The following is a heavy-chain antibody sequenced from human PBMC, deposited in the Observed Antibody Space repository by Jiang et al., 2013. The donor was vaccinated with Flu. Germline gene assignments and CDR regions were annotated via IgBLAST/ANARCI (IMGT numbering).Heavy chain of an antibody. Sequence: LLKPSETLSLTCAVYGGSFSGYYWSWIRQPPGKGLEWIGEINHSGSTNYNPSLKSRVTISVDTSKNQFSLKLSSVTAADTAVYYCARDQRKLRSNPAYYQYGMDVWGKGTTVTVSS. V-gene: IGHV4-34*01. CDR1: GGSFSGYY. CDR2: INHSGST. CDR3: ARDQRKLRSNPAYYQYGMDV. D-gene: IGHD3-3*01. J-gene: IGHJ6*04.